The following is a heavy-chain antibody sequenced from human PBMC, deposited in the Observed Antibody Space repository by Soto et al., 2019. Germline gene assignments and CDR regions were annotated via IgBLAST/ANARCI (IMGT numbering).Heavy chain of an antibody. D-gene: IGHD6-6*01. Sequence: GASVKVSCKTSGYTFNTYSITWVRQAPGQGLEWMGWISTYNGNTNYAQSLQGRVTMTTDPSTSTAYMELRSLRSDDTAVYYCARKYTSSSWFDPWGQGTLVTVSS. CDR2: ISTYNGNT. V-gene: IGHV1-18*01. CDR1: GYTFNTYS. CDR3: ARKYTSSSWFDP. J-gene: IGHJ5*02.